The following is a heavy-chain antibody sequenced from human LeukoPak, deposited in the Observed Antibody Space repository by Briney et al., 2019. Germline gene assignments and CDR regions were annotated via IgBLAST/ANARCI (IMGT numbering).Heavy chain of an antibody. V-gene: IGHV1-69*13. CDR3: ARGGSIQYSSSWYGMYNWFDP. J-gene: IGHJ5*02. CDR1: GGTFSSYA. Sequence: SVKVSCKASGGTFSSYAISWVRQAPGQGLEWMGGIIPTFGTANYAQKFQGRVTITADESTSTAYMELSSLRSEDTAVYYCARGGSIQYSSSWYGMYNWFDPWGQGTLVTVSS. D-gene: IGHD6-13*01. CDR2: IIPTFGTA.